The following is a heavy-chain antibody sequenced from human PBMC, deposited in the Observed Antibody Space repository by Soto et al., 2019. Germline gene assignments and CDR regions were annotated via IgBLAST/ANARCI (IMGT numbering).Heavy chain of an antibody. D-gene: IGHD2-2*02. Sequence: PGGSLRLSCAASGFTFSSYWMHWVRQAPGKGLVWVSRINSDGSSTSYADSVKGRFTISRDNAKNTLYLQMNSLRAEDTAVYYCARDVGDGYTWYYYYGMDVWGQGTTVTVSS. CDR3: ARDVGDGYTWYYYYGMDV. CDR2: INSDGSST. V-gene: IGHV3-74*01. J-gene: IGHJ6*02. CDR1: GFTFSSYW.